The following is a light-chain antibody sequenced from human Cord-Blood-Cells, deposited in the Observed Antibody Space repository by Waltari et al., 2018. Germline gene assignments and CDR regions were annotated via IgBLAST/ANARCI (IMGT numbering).Light chain of an antibody. V-gene: IGLV1-47*01. CDR2: RNK. Sequence: QPVLTQPPSASGTPGQRVTIPWSGSSPYLGRNDVSRYQQPPGTAPHLLNYRNKPRPSGVPDRFSGSKSGPSASLAISGLRSEDEADYYCAAWDDSLSGRVFGGGTKLTVL. CDR3: AAWDDSLSGRV. J-gene: IGLJ3*02. CDR1: SPYLGRND.